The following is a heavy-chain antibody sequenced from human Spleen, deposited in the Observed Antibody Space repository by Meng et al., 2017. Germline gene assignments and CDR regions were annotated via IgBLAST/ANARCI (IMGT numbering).Heavy chain of an antibody. V-gene: IGHV1-2*02. CDR1: GYTFTSYY. J-gene: IGHJ4*02. CDR3: ARVVSGYDYKADY. D-gene: IGHD5-12*01. CDR2: INPNSGGT. Sequence: ASVKVSCKASGYTFTSYYMHWVRQAPGQGLEWMGWINPNSGGTNYAQKFQGRVTMTRDTSISTAYMELSRLRSDDTAVYYCARVVSGYDYKADYWGQGMLVTVSS.